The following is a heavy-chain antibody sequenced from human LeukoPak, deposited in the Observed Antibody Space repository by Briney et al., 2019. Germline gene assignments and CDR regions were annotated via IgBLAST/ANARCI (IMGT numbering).Heavy chain of an antibody. Sequence: TPSETLSLTCTVSSVSISSYYWNWVRQPPGKGLEWVGYIHHSGRTNYTPSLKSRVTMSVDTSKNQFSLRLPSVTAADTAVYFCASFSGYIYYFDYWGQGTPVTVSS. J-gene: IGHJ4*02. V-gene: IGHV4-59*12. CDR3: ASFSGYIYYFDY. D-gene: IGHD3-16*02. CDR2: IHHSGRT. CDR1: SVSISSYY.